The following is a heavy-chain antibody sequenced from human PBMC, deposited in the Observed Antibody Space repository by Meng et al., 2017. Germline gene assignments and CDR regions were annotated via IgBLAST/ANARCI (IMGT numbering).Heavy chain of an antibody. CDR3: ARDDYSNYLPFDY. CDR2: IIPIFGTA. Sequence: APRAQVGAEATKPGPWATVSCKASGGPFRSYAISLVRQAPGQGLEWMGGIIPIFGTANYAQKFQGRVTITADESTSTAYMELSSLRSEDTAVYYCARDDYSNYLPFDYWGQGTLVTVSS. D-gene: IGHD4-11*01. V-gene: IGHV1-69*01. J-gene: IGHJ4*02. CDR1: GGPFRSYA.